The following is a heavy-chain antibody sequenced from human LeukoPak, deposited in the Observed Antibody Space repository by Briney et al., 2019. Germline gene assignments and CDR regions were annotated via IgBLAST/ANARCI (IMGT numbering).Heavy chain of an antibody. CDR3: ARDVPDYGDLYFDY. CDR1: GGSISSYY. Sequence: SETLSLTCTVSGGSISSYYGSWIRQPPGKGLEWIGYIYYSGSTNYNPSLKSRVTISVDTSKNQFSLKPSSVTAADTAVYYCARDVPDYGDLYFDYWGQGTLVTVSS. V-gene: IGHV4-59*01. D-gene: IGHD4-17*01. J-gene: IGHJ4*02. CDR2: IYYSGST.